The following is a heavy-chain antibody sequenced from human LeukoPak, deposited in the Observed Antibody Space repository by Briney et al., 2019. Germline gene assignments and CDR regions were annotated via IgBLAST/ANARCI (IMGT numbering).Heavy chain of an antibody. CDR2: ISSSGSTI. Sequence: GGSLRLSCAASGFTFSDYYMSWIRQAPGKGLEWVSYISSSGSTIYYADSVKGRFTISRDNSKNTLYLQMNSLRAEDTAVYYCAKECIAAACLYYYYYGMDVWGQGTTVTVSS. J-gene: IGHJ6*02. V-gene: IGHV3-11*04. CDR3: AKECIAAACLYYYYYGMDV. D-gene: IGHD6-13*01. CDR1: GFTFSDYY.